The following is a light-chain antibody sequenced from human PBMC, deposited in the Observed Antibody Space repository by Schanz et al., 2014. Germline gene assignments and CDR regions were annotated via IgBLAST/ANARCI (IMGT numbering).Light chain of an antibody. CDR2: GVT. J-gene: IGLJ3*02. CDR1: SSDVGGYNY. CDR3: CSYAGRPWV. Sequence: QSALTQPPSASGSPGQSVTISCTGTSSDVGGYNYVSWYQQHPGKAPKLIIYGVTNRPSGVSTRFSGSGSGNTASLTISGLQAEDEADYYCCSYAGRPWVFGGGTKVTVL. V-gene: IGLV2-14*03.